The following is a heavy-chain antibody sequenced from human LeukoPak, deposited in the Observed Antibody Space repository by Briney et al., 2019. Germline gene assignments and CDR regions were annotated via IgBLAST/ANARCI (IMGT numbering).Heavy chain of an antibody. CDR3: ASLGGTNPYYYYYMDV. Sequence: ASVKVSCKASGYTFTSYGISWVRQAPGQGLEWMGWISAYNGNTNYAQKLQGRVTMTTDTSTSTAYMELRSLRSDDTAVYYCASLGGTNPYYYYYMDVWGKGTTVTVSS. CDR2: ISAYNGNT. CDR1: GYTFTSYG. D-gene: IGHD2-2*01. J-gene: IGHJ6*03. V-gene: IGHV1-18*01.